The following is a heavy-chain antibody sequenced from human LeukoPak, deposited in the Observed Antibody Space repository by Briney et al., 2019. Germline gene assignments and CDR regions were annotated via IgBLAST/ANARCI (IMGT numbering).Heavy chain of an antibody. J-gene: IGHJ4*02. V-gene: IGHV3-33*01. D-gene: IGHD3-22*01. Sequence: GGSLRLSCAASGFTFSRYGMHWVRQAPGKGLEWVAVIWYDGSNKYYADSVKGRFTISRDNSKNTLYLQMNSLRAEDTAVYYCARDRRDYYDSSGYPNYYFDYWGQGTLVTVSS. CDR1: GFTFSRYG. CDR3: ARDRRDYYDSSGYPNYYFDY. CDR2: IWYDGSNK.